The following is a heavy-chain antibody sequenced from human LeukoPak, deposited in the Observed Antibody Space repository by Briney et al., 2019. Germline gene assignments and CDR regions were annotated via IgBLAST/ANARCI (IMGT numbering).Heavy chain of an antibody. CDR1: GYTFTNYD. CDR2: ISAYNGNT. Sequence: GASVKVSCKASGYTFTNYDISWVRQAPGQGLEWMGWISAYNGNTNYAQKLQGRVTMTTDTSTSTAYMELRSLRSDDTAVYYCARVRDYYDSSGYYYSPNNWFDPWGQGTLVTVSS. CDR3: ARVRDYYDSSGYYYSPNNWFDP. V-gene: IGHV1-18*01. D-gene: IGHD3-22*01. J-gene: IGHJ5*02.